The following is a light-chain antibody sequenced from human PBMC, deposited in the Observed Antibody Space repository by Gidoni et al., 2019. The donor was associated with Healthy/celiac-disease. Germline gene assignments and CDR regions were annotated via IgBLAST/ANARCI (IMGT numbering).Light chain of an antibody. CDR1: QSVSSN. CDR2: GAS. V-gene: IGKV3-15*01. Sequence: EIVMTPSTATLSVSPGERATLSCRASQSVSSNLAWYQQKPGQAPRLLIYGASTRATGIPARFSGSGSGTEFTLTISSLQSEDFAVYYCQKYNNWHPYTFGQGTKLEIK. J-gene: IGKJ2*01. CDR3: QKYNNWHPYT.